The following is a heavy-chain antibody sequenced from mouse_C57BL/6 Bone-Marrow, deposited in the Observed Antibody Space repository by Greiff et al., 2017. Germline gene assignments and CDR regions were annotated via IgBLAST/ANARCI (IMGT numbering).Heavy chain of an antibody. CDR3: AREGIYYDYEGAY. Sequence: QVQLKQPGAELVKPGASVKLSCKASGYTFTSYWMQWVKQRPGQGLEWIGEIDPSDSYTNYNQKFKGKATLTVDTSSSTAYMQLSSLTSEDSAVYYCAREGIYYDYEGAYWGQGTLVTVSA. V-gene: IGHV1-50*01. J-gene: IGHJ3*01. CDR1: GYTFTSYW. D-gene: IGHD2-4*01. CDR2: IDPSDSYT.